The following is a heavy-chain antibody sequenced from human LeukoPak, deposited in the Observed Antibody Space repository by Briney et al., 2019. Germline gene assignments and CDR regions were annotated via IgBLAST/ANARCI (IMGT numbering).Heavy chain of an antibody. CDR2: IIPIFGTA. V-gene: IGHV1-69*13. CDR3: TLVVITNTRLY. CDR1: GATFSSYA. J-gene: IGHJ4*02. Sequence: GASVKVSCKASGATFSSYAISWVRQAPGQGLEWMGGIIPIFGTANYAQKFQGRVTITADESTSTAYMELSSLRSEDTAVYYCTLVVITNTRLYWGQGTLVTVSS. D-gene: IGHD3-22*01.